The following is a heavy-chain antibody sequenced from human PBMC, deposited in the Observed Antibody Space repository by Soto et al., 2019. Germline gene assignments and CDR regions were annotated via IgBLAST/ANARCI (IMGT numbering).Heavy chain of an antibody. V-gene: IGHV1-2*02. Sequence: QVQLVQSGAEVKKPGASVKVSCKASGYTFTGYYIHWVRQAPGQGLEWMGRINPNSGGTKYAQKFQGRVTMNRDTSISTAYMELSRLRSDDTAFYYCARDYGETWNDGSYRFDYWGQGTLVTVSS. CDR3: ARDYGETWNDGSYRFDY. J-gene: IGHJ4*02. CDR1: GYTFTGYY. CDR2: INPNSGGT. D-gene: IGHD1-1*01.